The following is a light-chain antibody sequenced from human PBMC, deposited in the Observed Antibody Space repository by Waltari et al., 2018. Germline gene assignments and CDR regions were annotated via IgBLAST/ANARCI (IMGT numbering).Light chain of an antibody. CDR1: QSISKW. V-gene: IGKV1-5*03. CDR2: EAS. CDR3: QQYNSYSLLT. Sequence: MRLTLSLSTLSASAGDRVIISCRASQSISKWLAWYQQKPGKATKLLIYEASTLQSAVPSRFRGTGSATDFTLTISSLQPDDFATYYCQQYNSYSLLTFGGGTKVEIK. J-gene: IGKJ4*01.